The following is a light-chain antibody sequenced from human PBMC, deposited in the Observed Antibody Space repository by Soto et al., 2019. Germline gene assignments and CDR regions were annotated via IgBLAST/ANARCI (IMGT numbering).Light chain of an antibody. CDR1: QSISNY. Sequence: DIEMTQSPSSLSASVGDRVTITCRASQSISNYLNWYQHKPGKVPKLLIYAASSLQSGVPTRFSGSGSGTDFTLTISSLQPEDFATYYCQQSYGTPLTLGGGTKVEI. V-gene: IGKV1-39*01. CDR2: AAS. J-gene: IGKJ4*01. CDR3: QQSYGTPLT.